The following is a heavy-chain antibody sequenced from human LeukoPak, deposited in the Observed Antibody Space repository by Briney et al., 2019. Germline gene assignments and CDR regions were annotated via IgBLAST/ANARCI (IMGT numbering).Heavy chain of an antibody. CDR2: INGDGSST. CDR1: GFTFSAYW. Sequence: GGSLRLSCEASGFTFSAYWMHWVRQAPGKGLVWVSRINGDGSSTTYADSVKGRFTISRDNAKSTLYLQVNSLRAEDTAVYYCARDLAYAGDYWGRGTLVTVSS. CDR3: ARDLAYAGDY. V-gene: IGHV3-74*01. J-gene: IGHJ4*02. D-gene: IGHD3-16*01.